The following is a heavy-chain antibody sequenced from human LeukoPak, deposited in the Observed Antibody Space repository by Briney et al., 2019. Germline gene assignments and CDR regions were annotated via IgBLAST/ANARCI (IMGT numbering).Heavy chain of an antibody. CDR1: RFTVSSNY. Sequence: GGSLRLSCAASRFTVSSNYMSWVRQAPGKGLEWVSVIYSGGSTYYADSVKGRFTISRDNSKNTLYLQMNSLRAEDTAVYYCARGSMVRGVVYWGQGTLVTVSS. CDR3: ARGSMVRGVVY. D-gene: IGHD3-10*01. J-gene: IGHJ4*02. V-gene: IGHV3-53*01. CDR2: IYSGGST.